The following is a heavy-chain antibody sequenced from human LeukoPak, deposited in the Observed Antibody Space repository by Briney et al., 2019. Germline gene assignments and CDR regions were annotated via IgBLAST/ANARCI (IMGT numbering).Heavy chain of an antibody. CDR2: INPNSGGT. Sequence: ASVKVSCKASGYTFTGYYMHWVRQAPGQGLEWMRRINPNSGGTNYAQKFQGRVTMTRDTSISTAYMELSRLRSDDTAVYYCARGFQAARPTDYWGQGTLVTVSS. CDR3: ARGFQAARPTDY. CDR1: GYTFTGYY. V-gene: IGHV1-2*06. J-gene: IGHJ4*02. D-gene: IGHD6-6*01.